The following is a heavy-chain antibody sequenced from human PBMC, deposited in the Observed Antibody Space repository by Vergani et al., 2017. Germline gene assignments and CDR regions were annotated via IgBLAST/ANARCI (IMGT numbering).Heavy chain of an antibody. Sequence: QVQLVESGGGVVQPGGSLRLSCVASGFSVSNSGMHWVRQTPGKGLEWVAFIQYDGSDIFYADFVEGRFTISRDNSKNSLYLQMRSLRFDDTAVYYCANEGSASGIRGGLDHWGQEALVTVSS. V-gene: IGHV3-30*02. CDR3: ANEGSASGIRGGLDH. CDR2: IQYDGSDI. CDR1: GFSVSNSG. J-gene: IGHJ4*02. D-gene: IGHD1-26*01.